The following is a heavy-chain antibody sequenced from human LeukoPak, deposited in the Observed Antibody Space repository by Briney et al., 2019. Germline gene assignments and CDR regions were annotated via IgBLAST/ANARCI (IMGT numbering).Heavy chain of an antibody. CDR2: SSSDGVNT. CDR3: LRRDSSGPYSY. CDR1: GFSFSNYP. J-gene: IGHJ4*02. Sequence: PGGSVRLSYSASGFSFSNYPMHWVSQAPGKGLEYVSASSSDGVNTYYAESVKHRFTIPRENSKNTLYLQMSSLRAEDTAVYYCLRRDSSGPYSYWGQGTLVTVSS. V-gene: IGHV3-64D*09. D-gene: IGHD3-22*01.